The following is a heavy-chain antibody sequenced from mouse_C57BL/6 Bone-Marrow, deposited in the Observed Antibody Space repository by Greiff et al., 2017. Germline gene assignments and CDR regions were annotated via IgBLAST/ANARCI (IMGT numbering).Heavy chain of an antibody. CDR2: IDPSDSYT. J-gene: IGHJ2*01. Sequence: QVQLQQPGAELVMPGASVKLSCKASGYTFTSYWMHWVKQRPGQGLEWIGEIDPSDSYTNYNQKFKGKSTLTVDKSSSTAYMQLSSLTSEDSAVYYWARSEDYLDYWGQGTTLTVSS. V-gene: IGHV1-69*01. CDR3: ARSEDYLDY. CDR1: GYTFTSYW.